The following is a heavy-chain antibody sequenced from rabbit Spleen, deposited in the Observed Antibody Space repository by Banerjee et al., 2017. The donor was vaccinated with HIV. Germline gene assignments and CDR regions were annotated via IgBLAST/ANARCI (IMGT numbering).Heavy chain of an antibody. D-gene: IGHD4-1*01. V-gene: IGHV1S45*01. J-gene: IGHJ4*01. CDR1: GFSFSSSDY. Sequence: QEQLEESGGDLVKAGASLTLTCTASGFSFSSSDYMCWVRQPPGKGLEWIACIVFGSSGTTYYANWAKGRFTISKTSSTTVTLQMTSLTAADTATYFCARETSSGWGVVSFYFNLWGPGTLVTVS. CDR3: ARETSSGWGVVSFYFNL. CDR2: IVFGSSGTT.